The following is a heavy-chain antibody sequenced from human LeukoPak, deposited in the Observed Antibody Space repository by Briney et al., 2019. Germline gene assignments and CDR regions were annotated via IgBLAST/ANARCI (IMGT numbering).Heavy chain of an antibody. CDR2: LTSRGDT. J-gene: IGHJ4*02. CDR3: AKRRVVRGHFFDH. CDR1: GFTFSNYG. Sequence: GGSLRLSCAASGFTFSNYGMSWVRQAPGKGLEWVSSLTSRGDTSSAESVKGRFTISRDSSANSLYLQMNSLTAEDTAVYFWAKRRVVRGHFFDHRGQGTLV. V-gene: IGHV3-23*01. D-gene: IGHD3-10*01.